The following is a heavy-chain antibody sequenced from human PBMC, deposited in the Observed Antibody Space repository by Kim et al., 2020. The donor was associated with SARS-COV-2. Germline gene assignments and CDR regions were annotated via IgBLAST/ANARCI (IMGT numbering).Heavy chain of an antibody. V-gene: IGHV4-39*01. CDR3: ARHVSSGWSPMCYYYGMDV. Sequence: SETLSLTCTVSGGSISSSSYYWGWIRQPPGKGLEWIGSIYYSGSTYYNPSLKSRVTISVDTSKNQFSLKLSSVTAADTAVYYCARHVSSGWSPMCYYYGMDVWGQGTTVTVSS. CDR1: GGSISSSSYY. J-gene: IGHJ6*02. D-gene: IGHD6-19*01. CDR2: IYYSGST.